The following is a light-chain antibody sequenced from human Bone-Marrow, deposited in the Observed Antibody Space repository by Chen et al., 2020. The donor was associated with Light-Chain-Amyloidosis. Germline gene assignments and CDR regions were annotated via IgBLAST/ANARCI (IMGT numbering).Light chain of an antibody. CDR1: SSDVDGYNY. CDR3: SSYTSRSTLDV. Sequence: SALTQPASVFGSPGPSITISCPGTSSDVDGYNYVSWYQQHPGKAPKLMIYDISNRPSGVSNRFSGSKSGNTASLTISGLQAEDEADYYCSSYTSRSTLDVFGTGTKVTVL. CDR2: DIS. J-gene: IGLJ1*01. V-gene: IGLV2-14*01.